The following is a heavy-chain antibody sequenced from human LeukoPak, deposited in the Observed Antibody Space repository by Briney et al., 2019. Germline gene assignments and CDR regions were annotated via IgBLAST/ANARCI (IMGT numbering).Heavy chain of an antibody. J-gene: IGHJ4*02. CDR1: GFTVSSNY. D-gene: IGHD3-22*01. Sequence: PGGSLRLSCAASGFTVSSNYISWVRQAPGKGLEWVSVIYSGGSTYYADSVKGRFTISRDNSKNTLYLQMNSLRAEDTAVYYCAREHDSSGYHYWGQGTLVTVSS. CDR2: IYSGGST. CDR3: AREHDSSGYHY. V-gene: IGHV3-53*01.